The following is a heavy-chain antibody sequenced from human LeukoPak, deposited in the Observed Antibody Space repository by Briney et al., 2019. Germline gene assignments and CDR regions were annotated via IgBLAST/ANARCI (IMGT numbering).Heavy chain of an antibody. D-gene: IGHD2-15*01. CDR1: GYTFTSYG. Sequence: ASVKVSCMASGYTFTSYGMSWVRQAPGQGLEWMGWISTYNANTNYAQKLQGRVTLTTDTSTSAAYMELRSLRSDDTAVYYCARARRYCSVGSFPPLIDYWGQGTLVTVSS. J-gene: IGHJ4*02. CDR3: ARARRYCSVGSFPPLIDY. CDR2: ISTYNANT. V-gene: IGHV1-18*01.